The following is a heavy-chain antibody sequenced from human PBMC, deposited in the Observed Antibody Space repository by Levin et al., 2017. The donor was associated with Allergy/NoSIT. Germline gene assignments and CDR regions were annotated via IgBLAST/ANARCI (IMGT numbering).Heavy chain of an antibody. V-gene: IGHV3-48*01. CDR2: ISSSSSTI. CDR3: AREGLYSSGWYDFQH. J-gene: IGHJ1*01. D-gene: IGHD6-19*01. CDR1: GFTFSSYS. Sequence: PGGSLRLSCAASGFTFSSYSMNWVRQAPGKGLEWVSYISSSSSTIYYADSVKGRFTISRDNAKNSLYLQMNSLRAEDTAVYYCAREGLYSSGWYDFQHWGQGTLVTVSS.